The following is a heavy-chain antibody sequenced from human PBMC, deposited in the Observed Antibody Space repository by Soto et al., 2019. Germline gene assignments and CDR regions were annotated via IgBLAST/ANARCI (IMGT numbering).Heavy chain of an antibody. CDR3: AREAREEMATIRYYYYGMDV. CDR2: INAGNGNT. V-gene: IGHV1-3*01. D-gene: IGHD5-12*01. CDR1: GYTFTSYA. Sequence: ASVKVSCKASGYTFTSYAIHWVRQAPGQRLEWMGWINAGNGNTNYSQKFQGRVTMTKDTSTSTAYMELRSLRSDDTAVYYCAREAREEMATIRYYYYGMDVWGQGTTVTVSS. J-gene: IGHJ6*02.